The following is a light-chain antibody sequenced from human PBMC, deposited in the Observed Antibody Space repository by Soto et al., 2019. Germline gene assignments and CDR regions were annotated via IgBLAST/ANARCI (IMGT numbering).Light chain of an antibody. CDR1: QRISSY. J-gene: IGKJ1*01. V-gene: IGKV1-39*01. CDR3: QQSYSTPVT. Sequence: DIQMTQSPSSLSASEGDRVTITCRASQRISSYLNWYQQKPGKAPKLLIYAASSLQSGVPSRFSGSGSGTDFTLTISSLQPEDFATYYCQQSYSTPVTFGQGTKVEIK. CDR2: AAS.